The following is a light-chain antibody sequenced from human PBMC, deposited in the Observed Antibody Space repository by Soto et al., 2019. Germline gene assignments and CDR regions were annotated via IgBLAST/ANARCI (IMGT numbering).Light chain of an antibody. J-gene: IGLJ2*01. Sequence: QSVLTQPASVSGSPGQSITISCTGTSSDIRVYNYVSWYQHHPGKAPKLMIYEVTNRPSGISDRFSGSKSGSTASLTISGLQSEDEADYYCSSYSTSSTLVFGGVTKVTVL. CDR1: SSDIRVYNY. CDR3: SSYSTSSTLV. V-gene: IGLV2-14*01. CDR2: EVT.